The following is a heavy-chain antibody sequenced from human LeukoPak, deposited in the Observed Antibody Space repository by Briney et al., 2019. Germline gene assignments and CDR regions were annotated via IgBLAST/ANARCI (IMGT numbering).Heavy chain of an antibody. CDR3: ARGVPSFYGSGSYPDY. CDR2: IYTSGST. J-gene: IGHJ4*02. Sequence: SETLSLTCTVSGGSISSYYWSWIRQPAGKGLEWIGRIYTSGSTNYNPSLKSRVTISVDTSKNQFSLKLSSVTAADTAVYYCARGVPSFYGSGSYPDYWGQGTLVTVSS. D-gene: IGHD3-10*01. CDR1: GGSISSYY. V-gene: IGHV4-4*07.